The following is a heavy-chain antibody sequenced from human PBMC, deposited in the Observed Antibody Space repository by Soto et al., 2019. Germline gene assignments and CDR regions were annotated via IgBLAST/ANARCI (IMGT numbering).Heavy chain of an antibody. D-gene: IGHD2-2*01. CDR3: AADGVGRGYCSSISCYSLGAFDI. J-gene: IGHJ3*02. CDR1: GFTFTSSA. Sequence: GASVKVSCKASGFTFTSSAVQWVRQARGQRLEWIGWIVVGSGNTNYAQKFQERVTITRDMSTSTAYMELSSLRSEDTAVYYCAADGVGRGYCSSISCYSLGAFDIWGQGTMVTVSS. V-gene: IGHV1-58*01. CDR2: IVVGSGNT.